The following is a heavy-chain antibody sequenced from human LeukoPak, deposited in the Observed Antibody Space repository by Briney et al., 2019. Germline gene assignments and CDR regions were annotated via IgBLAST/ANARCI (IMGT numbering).Heavy chain of an antibody. D-gene: IGHD3-22*01. J-gene: IGHJ3*02. CDR1: GFTSSRYG. V-gene: IGHV3-30*18. CDR3: AKGRTYDYDSPDAFDI. CDR2: ILYDGSNK. Sequence: PGGSLRLSCAASGFTSSRYGMHWVRQAPGKGREWVAVILYDGSNKYYADSVKSRFTISRDNSKNTLYLQMNSLRAEDTAVYYCAKGRTYDYDSPDAFDIWGQGTMVTVSS.